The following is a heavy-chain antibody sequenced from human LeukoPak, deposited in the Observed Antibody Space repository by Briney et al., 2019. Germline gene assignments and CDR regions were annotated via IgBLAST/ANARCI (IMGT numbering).Heavy chain of an antibody. CDR3: ARGQGAADY. CDR2: ISRTRNI. V-gene: IGHV4-4*02. J-gene: IGHJ4*02. Sequence: PSGTLSLTCAVSGGSISSRNWWGWVRQPPGKGLEWIGEISRTRNIDYDPSVRSRATISLEKSKSQFSLRLTSLTSADTAVYYRARGQGAADYWGQGILVIVSS. CDR1: GGSISSRNW. D-gene: IGHD1-26*01.